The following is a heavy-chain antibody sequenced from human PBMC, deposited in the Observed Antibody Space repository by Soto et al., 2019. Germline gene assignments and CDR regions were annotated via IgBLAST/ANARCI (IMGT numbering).Heavy chain of an antibody. Sequence: TLSLTCAVSGGSISSGGYYWSWIRQPPGKGLEWIGYIYYSGSTKYNPSLKSRVTISVDSSKNQFSLKLDSVTAADTAVYYCARLGGYYQAFAYWGQGTLVTVSS. CDR1: GGSISSGGYY. CDR2: IYYSGST. J-gene: IGHJ4*02. CDR3: ARLGGYYQAFAY. V-gene: IGHV4-30-4*01. D-gene: IGHD3-22*01.